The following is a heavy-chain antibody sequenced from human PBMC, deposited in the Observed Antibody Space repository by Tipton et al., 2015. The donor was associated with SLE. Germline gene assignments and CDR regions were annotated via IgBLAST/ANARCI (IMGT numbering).Heavy chain of an antibody. Sequence: TLSLTCAVYGGSFSGYYWSWIRQPPGKGLEWIGEINHSGGTNYNPSLKSRVTISVDTSKNQFSLKLSSVTAADTAVYYCASNSGTYYYYYYMDVWGKGTTVTVSS. J-gene: IGHJ6*03. CDR1: GGSFSGYY. CDR2: INHSGGT. D-gene: IGHD1-26*01. V-gene: IGHV4-34*01. CDR3: ASNSGTYYYYYYMDV.